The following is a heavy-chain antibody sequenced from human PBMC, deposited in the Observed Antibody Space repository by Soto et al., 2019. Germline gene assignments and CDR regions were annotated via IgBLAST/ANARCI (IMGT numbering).Heavy chain of an antibody. CDR2: INHSGST. CDR3: ARMPVYDYVWGSYRQILDY. V-gene: IGHV4-34*01. J-gene: IGHJ4*02. Sequence: QVQLQQWGAGLLKPSETLSLTCAVYGGSFSGYYWSWIRQPPGKGLEWMGEINHSGSTNYNPSLKSRVTISVDTSKNQFSLKLSSVTAADTAVYYCARMPVYDYVWGSYRQILDYWGQGTLVTVSS. CDR1: GGSFSGYY. D-gene: IGHD3-16*02.